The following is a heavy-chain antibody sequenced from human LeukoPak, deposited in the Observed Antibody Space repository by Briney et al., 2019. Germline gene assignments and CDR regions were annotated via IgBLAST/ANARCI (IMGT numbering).Heavy chain of an antibody. J-gene: IGHJ4*02. V-gene: IGHV4-34*01. CDR2: INHSGST. Sequence: SETLSLTCAVYGGSFSGYYWSWIRQPPGKGLEWIGEINHSGSTNYNPSLKSRVTISVDTSKNQFSLKLSSVTPADTAVYYCARGLHYYDSMWGQGTLVTVSS. CDR1: GGSFSGYY. D-gene: IGHD3-22*01. CDR3: ARGLHYYDSM.